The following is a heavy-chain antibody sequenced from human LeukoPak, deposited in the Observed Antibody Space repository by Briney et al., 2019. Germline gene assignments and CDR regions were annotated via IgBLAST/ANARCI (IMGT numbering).Heavy chain of an antibody. J-gene: IGHJ4*01. CDR2: IYTSGST. D-gene: IGHD3-22*01. CDR1: GGSISNYY. V-gene: IGHV4-4*07. CDR3: ANLHRDSDGYYYVDN. Sequence: PETLSLTCSVSGGSISNYYWSWIGQPARKGLEWIGRIYTSGSTKYNPSLKSRVTMSLDKSKNQFSLKLSSVIAADTAVYYCANLHRDSDGYYYVDNWGHETLVTVSS.